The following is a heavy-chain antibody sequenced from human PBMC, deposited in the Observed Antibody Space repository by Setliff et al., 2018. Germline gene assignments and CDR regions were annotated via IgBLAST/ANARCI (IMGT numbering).Heavy chain of an antibody. Sequence: SETLSLTCAVYGGSFSGYYWSWIRQPPGKGLEWIGEINHSGSTNYNPSLKSRVTISVDTSKNQFSLKLSSVTAADTAVYYCARRRKSSGWSNWFDPWGQGTLVTVSS. V-gene: IGHV4-34*01. J-gene: IGHJ5*02. CDR3: ARRRKSSGWSNWFDP. CDR1: GGSFSGYY. D-gene: IGHD6-19*01. CDR2: INHSGST.